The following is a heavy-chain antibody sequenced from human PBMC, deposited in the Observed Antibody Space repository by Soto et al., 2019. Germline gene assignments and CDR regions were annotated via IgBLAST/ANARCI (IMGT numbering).Heavy chain of an antibody. CDR2: IYYSGST. J-gene: IGHJ4*02. CDR1: GGSISSSSYY. CDR3: ARHQYDYVWGSYRSPPQTDY. Sequence: PSDTLSLTCTDSGGSISSSSYYSGCLRQPPVKRLERNGSIYYSGSTYYNPSLKSRVTISVDTSKNQFSLKLSSVTAADTAVYYCARHQYDYVWGSYRSPPQTDYWGQGTLVTVSS. V-gene: IGHV4-39*01. D-gene: IGHD3-16*02.